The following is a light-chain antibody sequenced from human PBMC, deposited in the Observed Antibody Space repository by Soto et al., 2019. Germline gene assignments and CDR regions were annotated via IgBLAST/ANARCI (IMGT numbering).Light chain of an antibody. V-gene: IGKV1-5*01. CDR1: QRISSW. Sequence: GDRVTITCRASQRISSWLAWYQQKPGKAPKLLIYDASSLESGVPSRFSGSGSGTEFTLTISSLQPDDFASYYCQQYNSIRRTFGQGTKVEIK. J-gene: IGKJ1*01. CDR3: QQYNSIRRT. CDR2: DAS.